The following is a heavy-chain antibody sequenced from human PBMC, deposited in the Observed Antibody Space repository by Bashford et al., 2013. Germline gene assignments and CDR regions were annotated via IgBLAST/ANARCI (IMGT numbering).Heavy chain of an antibody. J-gene: IGHJ4*02. CDR1: GLHLYQLW. V-gene: IGHV1-8*02. CDR2: MNFNGVTG. CDR3: ARGRLGRAGICSSTSCFTFDY. D-gene: IGHD2-2*01. Sequence: GPSVKVSLQGLLGLHLYQLWYQLGGDRPLGQGLEWMGWMNFNGVTGGSAQKFQGRVSMTRDTSTNTAYMELGSLRSDDTAVYYCARGRLGRAGICSSTSCFTFDYWAQGTLVTRLL.